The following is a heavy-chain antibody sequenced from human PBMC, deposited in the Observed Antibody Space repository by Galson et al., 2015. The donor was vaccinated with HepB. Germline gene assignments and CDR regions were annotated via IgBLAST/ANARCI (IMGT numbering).Heavy chain of an antibody. CDR2: HGTGDSYT. J-gene: IGHJ6*02. CDR3: ARRYCTGSSCSGVHFYYYGLDV. CDR1: GYTFSNYW. D-gene: IGHD2-8*02. V-gene: IGHV5-10-1*01. Sequence: SGAEVTKPGESVRISCQGSGYTFSNYWITWVRQVPGKGLEWLGRHGTGDSYTHQHPSFEGRVTMSIDRSIDTAYLQWSGLRTSDTGIYYCARRYCTGSSCSGVHFYYYGLDVWGQGTTVTVSS.